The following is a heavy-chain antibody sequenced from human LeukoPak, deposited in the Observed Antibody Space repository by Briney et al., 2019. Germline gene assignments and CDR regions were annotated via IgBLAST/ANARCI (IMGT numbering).Heavy chain of an antibody. Sequence: GGSLRLSCAASGFTFSRYAMHWVRHAPGKGLEWVAVISYDGSNEYYAESVKGRFTISRDSSENTLYLEMNSLRVEDTAVYYCARVGYYSSGPFSYFDYWGQGTLVTVSS. CDR3: ARVGYYSSGPFSYFDY. CDR1: GFTFSRYA. J-gene: IGHJ4*02. D-gene: IGHD3-10*01. CDR2: ISYDGSNE. V-gene: IGHV3-30-3*01.